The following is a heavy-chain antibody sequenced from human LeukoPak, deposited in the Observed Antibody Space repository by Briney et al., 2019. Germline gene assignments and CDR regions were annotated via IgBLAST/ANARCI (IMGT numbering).Heavy chain of an antibody. CDR3: AKAPTSYYNYMDV. CDR2: ISGSRGRT. J-gene: IGHJ6*03. V-gene: IGHV3-23*01. CDR1: GFTFSSYA. Sequence: GGSLRLSCAASGFTFSSYAMSWVRQAPGKGRGWVSDISGSRGRTYYADSVKGRFTIARDTSKNTLYLQMNSLRAEDTAVYYCAKAPTSYYNYMDVWGKGTTVTVSS.